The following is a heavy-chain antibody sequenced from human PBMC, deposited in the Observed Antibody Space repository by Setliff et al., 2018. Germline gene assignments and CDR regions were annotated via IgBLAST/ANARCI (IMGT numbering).Heavy chain of an antibody. Sequence: SATLSLTCTVSGDSISSGTYYWGWIRQPPGKGLEWIGSRYYSGHTYYNPSLKSRVAMSVDKAKNQFSLNLRSVSAADTAIYYCAKHGEESKVTTYLASWGQGTLVTVSS. CDR2: RYYSGHT. CDR1: GDSISSGTYY. V-gene: IGHV4-39*01. D-gene: IGHD4-17*01. CDR3: AKHGEESKVTTYLAS. J-gene: IGHJ5*02.